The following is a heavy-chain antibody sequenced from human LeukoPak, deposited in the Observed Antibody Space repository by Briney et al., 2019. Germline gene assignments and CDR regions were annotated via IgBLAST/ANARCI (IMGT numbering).Heavy chain of an antibody. V-gene: IGHV1-2*02. CDR1: GYTFTSYY. Sequence: GASVKVSCKASGYTFTSYYMHWVRQAPGQGLEWMGWINPNSGGTDYAQKFQGRVTVTRDTSISTAYMELSRLRSDDTAVYYCARDILGGVADYWGQGSLVTVSS. J-gene: IGHJ4*02. CDR2: INPNSGGT. D-gene: IGHD3-3*01. CDR3: ARDILGGVADY.